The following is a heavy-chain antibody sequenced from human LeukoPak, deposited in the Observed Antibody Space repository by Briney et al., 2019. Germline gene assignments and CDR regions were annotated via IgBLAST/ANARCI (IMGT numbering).Heavy chain of an antibody. Sequence: SETLSLTCTVSGGSMSSYYWSLIRQPAGKGLEWIGRIHTSGTTYYNPSLKSRVTISVDTSKNQFSLKLSSVTAADTAVYYCARQGDYWGQGTLVTVSS. CDR3: ARQGDY. CDR2: IHTSGTT. CDR1: GGSMSSYY. V-gene: IGHV4-4*07. J-gene: IGHJ4*02.